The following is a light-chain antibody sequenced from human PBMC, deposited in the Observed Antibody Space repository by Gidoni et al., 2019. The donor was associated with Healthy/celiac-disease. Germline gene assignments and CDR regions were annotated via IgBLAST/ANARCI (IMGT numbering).Light chain of an antibody. Sequence: QSALTQPPSASATPGQPVTISCTGTSSDVGGYNYVSWYQQHPGKAPELLIYEVSKPPSGVPDRFSGSKSGDTAALTVSGRQAEDEADYYCSSYAGSNNFVVFGGGTKLTVL. CDR1: SSDVGGYNY. CDR2: EVS. CDR3: SSYAGSNNFVV. V-gene: IGLV2-8*01. J-gene: IGLJ2*01.